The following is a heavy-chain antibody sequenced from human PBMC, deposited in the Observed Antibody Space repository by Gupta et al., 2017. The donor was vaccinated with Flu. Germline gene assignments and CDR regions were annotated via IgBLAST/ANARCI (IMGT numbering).Heavy chain of an antibody. CDR2: SNTDGSTT. V-gene: IGHV3-74*03. J-gene: IGHJ4*02. D-gene: IGHD6-19*01. Sequence: HWVRQAPGKGLMCVSRSNTDGSTTTYADSVKGRFTISRDNARKTLYLQMNNLRAEDTAVYYCASLSVAGNFDYWGQGTLVTVSA. CDR3: ASLSVAGNFDY.